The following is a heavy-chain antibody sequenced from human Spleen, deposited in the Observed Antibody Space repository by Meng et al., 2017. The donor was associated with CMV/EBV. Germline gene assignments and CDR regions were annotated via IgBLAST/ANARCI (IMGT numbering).Heavy chain of an antibody. J-gene: IGHJ3*02. CDR1: GFSLNSSGVG. CDR2: IYWNGDK. Sequence: SGPTLVKPTQTLTLTCIFSGFSLNSSGVGVGWIRQPPGKALEWLALIYWNGDKRYRPSLKTRLTINKDTAKNQVVLRMTNMDPVDTATYYCAHSWTPHDAFDMWGQGTMVTVSS. D-gene: IGHD3/OR15-3a*01. V-gene: IGHV2-5*01. CDR3: AHSWTPHDAFDM.